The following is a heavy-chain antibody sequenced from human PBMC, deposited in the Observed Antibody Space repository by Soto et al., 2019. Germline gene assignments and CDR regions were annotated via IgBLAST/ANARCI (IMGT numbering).Heavy chain of an antibody. CDR3: ASTRGSCYDY. CDR2: IYNGGGT. J-gene: IGHJ4*02. D-gene: IGHD2-15*01. V-gene: IGHV3-53*02. CDR1: GFTVSGNY. Sequence: EVQLVETGGGLIQPGGSLRLSCAASGFTVSGNYMSWVRQAPGKGLEWVSVIYNGGGTYYADSVKGRFTISMDNSKNTLYVKVISLRAEDTAVYYCASTRGSCYDYGGEGTLVTVSS.